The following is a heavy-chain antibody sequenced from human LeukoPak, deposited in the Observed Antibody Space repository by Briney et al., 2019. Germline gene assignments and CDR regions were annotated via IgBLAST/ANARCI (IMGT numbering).Heavy chain of an antibody. V-gene: IGHV3-21*01. D-gene: IGHD3-22*01. Sequence: PGGSLRLSCAASGFTFSNYDMNWVRQAPGKGLEWVSTITRSNSYIYYADSVRGRFTISRDNAKNSLHLQMSSLRAEDTAVYYCARDDTTMILNLWGRGTLVTVSS. CDR3: ARDDTTMILNL. J-gene: IGHJ2*01. CDR1: GFTFSNYD. CDR2: ITRSNSYI.